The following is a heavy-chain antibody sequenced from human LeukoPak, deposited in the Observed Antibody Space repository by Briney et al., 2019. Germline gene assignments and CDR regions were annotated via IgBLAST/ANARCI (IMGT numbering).Heavy chain of an antibody. J-gene: IGHJ4*02. V-gene: IGHV3-33*01. CDR2: IWYDGSNK. CDR3: ARDISGYYYFDY. Sequence: TGGSLRLSCAASGFTFSNYGMHWVRQAPGKGLEWVAVIWYDGSNKYYADSVKGRFIISRDNSKNTLYLQMNSLRAEDTAVYYCARDISGYYYFDYWGQGTLVTVSS. D-gene: IGHD3-22*01. CDR1: GFTFSNYG.